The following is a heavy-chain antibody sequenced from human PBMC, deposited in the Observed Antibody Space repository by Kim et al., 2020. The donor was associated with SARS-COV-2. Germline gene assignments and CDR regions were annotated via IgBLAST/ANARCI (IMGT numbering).Heavy chain of an antibody. V-gene: IGHV3-74*01. D-gene: IGHD3-22*01. CDR3: ARDPDYYDSSGYFDY. J-gene: IGHJ4*02. CDR1: GFTFSSYW. Sequence: GGSLRLSCAASGFTFSSYWMHWVRQAPGKGLVWVSRINSDGSSTSYADSVKGRFTISRDNAKNTLYLQMNSLRAEDTAVYYCARDPDYYDSSGYFDYWGQGTLVTVSS. CDR2: INSDGSST.